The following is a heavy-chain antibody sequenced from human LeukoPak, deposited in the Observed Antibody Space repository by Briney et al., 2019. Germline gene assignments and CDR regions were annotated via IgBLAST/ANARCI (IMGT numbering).Heavy chain of an antibody. J-gene: IGHJ4*02. CDR3: TRRGRDRYLFPRTIDY. V-gene: IGHV4-34*01. D-gene: IGHD3-16*02. CDR2: INDSGST. CDR1: GESFRDFY. Sequence: SETLSLICAVYGESFRDFYWTWIRQTPGKGLEWIGEINDSGSTNYNPSLKSRVTISIDTSKNQFSLHLTSVPAANTAVYYCTRRGRDRYLFPRTIDYWGQGTPV.